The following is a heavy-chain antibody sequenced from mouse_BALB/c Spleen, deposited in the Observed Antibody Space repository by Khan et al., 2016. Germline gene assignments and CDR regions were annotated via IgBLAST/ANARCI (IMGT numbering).Heavy chain of an antibody. V-gene: IGHV5-4*02. J-gene: IGHJ1*01. Sequence: EVELVESGGGLVKPGGSLKLSCAASGFTFSDYYMYWVRQTPEKRLEWVATISDGGNYTYYPDSVKGRFTISRDNAKKNLYQQMSSLKSEDTAMYYCARGLDWCFDVWGAGTTVTVSS. CDR1: GFTFSDYY. CDR2: ISDGGNYT. CDR3: ARGLDWCFDV.